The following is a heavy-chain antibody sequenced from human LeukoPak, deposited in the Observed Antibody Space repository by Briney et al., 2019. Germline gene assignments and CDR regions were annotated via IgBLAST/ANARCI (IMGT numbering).Heavy chain of an antibody. CDR2: MNPNNGNT. D-gene: IGHD2-21*01. V-gene: IGHV1-8*01. CDR3: ARGRVDHMGYYYCYGMDV. Sequence: PQASVKVSCKASGYTFTSYDINWVRQATGQGLEWMGWMNPNNGNTGYAQKFQGRVTMTRNTSISTAYMELSSLRSEDTAVYYCARGRVDHMGYYYCYGMDVWGQGTTVTVS. CDR1: GYTFTSYD. J-gene: IGHJ6*02.